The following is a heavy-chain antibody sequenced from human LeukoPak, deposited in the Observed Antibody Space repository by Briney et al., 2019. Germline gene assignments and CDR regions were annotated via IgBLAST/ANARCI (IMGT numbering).Heavy chain of an antibody. V-gene: IGHV3-64*01. CDR1: GFTFYTYG. J-gene: IGHJ4*02. CDR3: ARGAQLTDY. CDR2: IGPDGGTT. D-gene: IGHD6-13*01. Sequence: GGSLRLSCAASGFTFYTYGMHWVRQAPGKGLEYVSGIGPDGGTTYYANTVKGRFTISRDNSKYMLYLQMGSLTADDMAVYYCARGAQLTDYWGQGTLVTVSS.